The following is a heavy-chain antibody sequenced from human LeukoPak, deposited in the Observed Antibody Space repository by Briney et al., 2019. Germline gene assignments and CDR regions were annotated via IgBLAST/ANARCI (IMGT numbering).Heavy chain of an antibody. J-gene: IGHJ4*02. CDR2: ISGDGGST. CDR1: GFTFDDYA. V-gene: IGHV3-43*02. Sequence: GGSLRLSCAASGFTFDDYAMHWVRQAPGEGLEWVSLISGDGGSTYYADSVKGRFTISRDNSKNSLYLQMNSLRTEDTALYYCAKDILGYDFWSGYPGIDYWGQGTLVTVSS. CDR3: AKDILGYDFWSGYPGIDY. D-gene: IGHD3-3*01.